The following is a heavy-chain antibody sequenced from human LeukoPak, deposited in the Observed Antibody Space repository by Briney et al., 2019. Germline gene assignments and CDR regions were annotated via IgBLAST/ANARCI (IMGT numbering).Heavy chain of an antibody. CDR1: GFTFSSYW. V-gene: IGHV3-7*02. CDR2: IKQYGSEK. CDR3: ASARDAHFDY. Sequence: GGSLRLSCAASGFTFSSYWMSWVRQAPGKGLEWVANIKQYGSEKYYVDSVEGRFTISRDNAKNSLYLQMNSLRAEDTAVYYCASARDAHFDYWGQGTLVTVSS. J-gene: IGHJ4*02. D-gene: IGHD2-2*01.